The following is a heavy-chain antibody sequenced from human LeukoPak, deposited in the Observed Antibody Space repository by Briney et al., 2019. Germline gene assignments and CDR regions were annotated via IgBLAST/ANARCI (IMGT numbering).Heavy chain of an antibody. J-gene: IGHJ4*02. CDR3: AKSVGGRIAVAGKGSYYFDY. V-gene: IGHV3-30*02. Sequence: PGGSLRLSCAASGFTFSSYGMHWVRQAPGKGLEWVAFIRYDGSNKYYADSVKGRFTISRDNSKNTLYLQMNSLRAEDTAVYYCAKSVGGRIAVAGKGSYYFDYWGQGTLVTVSS. CDR1: GFTFSSYG. CDR2: IRYDGSNK. D-gene: IGHD6-19*01.